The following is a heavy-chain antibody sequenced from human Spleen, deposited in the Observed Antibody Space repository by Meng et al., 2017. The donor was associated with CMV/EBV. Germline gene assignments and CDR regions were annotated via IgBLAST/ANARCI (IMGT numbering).Heavy chain of an antibody. V-gene: IGHV4-34*01. Sequence: SETLSLTCAVYGGSFSGYYWSWIRQPPGKGLEWIGEINHSGSTTYNPSLKSRVAISVDTSKSQFSLRLSSVTAADTAVYYCARGEQLDKANYYYYYGMDVWGQGTTVTVSS. CDR3: ARGEQLDKANYYYYYGMDV. CDR1: GGSFSGYY. J-gene: IGHJ6*02. D-gene: IGHD6-13*01. CDR2: INHSGST.